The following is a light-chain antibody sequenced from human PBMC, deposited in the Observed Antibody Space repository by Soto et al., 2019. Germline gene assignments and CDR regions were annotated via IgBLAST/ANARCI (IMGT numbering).Light chain of an antibody. CDR1: QSVSSSY. CDR2: GPS. Sequence: EIVLTQSPGTLSLSPGEIATFSCRASQSVSSSYLAWYQHKPGQAPRLLIYGPSSRATGVPDRFRGSGSGTDFTLTISRLEPEDFAVYYCHQYGSSPITFGQGTRLDIK. J-gene: IGKJ5*01. V-gene: IGKV3-20*01. CDR3: HQYGSSPIT.